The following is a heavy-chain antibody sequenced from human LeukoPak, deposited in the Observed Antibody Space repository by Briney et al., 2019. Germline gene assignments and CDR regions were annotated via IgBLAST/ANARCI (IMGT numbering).Heavy chain of an antibody. CDR2: IYTSGST. CDR3: ARECSGGSCLRWFDP. V-gene: IGHV4-4*07. J-gene: IGHJ5*02. CDR1: GGSISSYY. Sequence: PSETLSLTCTVSGGSISSYYWSWIRQPAGKGLEWIGRIYTSGSTNYNPSLKSRVTISVDTSKNQFSLKLSSVTAADTAVYYCARECSGGSCLRWFDPWGQGTLVTVSS. D-gene: IGHD2-15*01.